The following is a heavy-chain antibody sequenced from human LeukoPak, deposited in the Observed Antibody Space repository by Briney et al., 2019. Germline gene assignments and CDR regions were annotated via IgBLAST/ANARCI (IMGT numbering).Heavy chain of an antibody. D-gene: IGHD6-6*01. CDR3: ARFGSSSRVGYYYYMDV. CDR1: GYTFTSYD. Sequence: GASVKVSCKASGYTFTSYDINWVRQATGQGLEWMGWMNPNSSNTGYAQKFQGRVTMTRNNSISTAYMELSSLRSEDTAVYYCARFGSSSRVGYYYYMDVWGKGTTVTVSS. CDR2: MNPNSSNT. J-gene: IGHJ6*03. V-gene: IGHV1-8*01.